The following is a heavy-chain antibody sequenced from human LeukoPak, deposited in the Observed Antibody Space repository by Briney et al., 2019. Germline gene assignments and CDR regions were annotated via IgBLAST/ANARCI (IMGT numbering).Heavy chain of an antibody. CDR3: ARDYSQFGEFDY. CDR2: IYYSGST. D-gene: IGHD3-10*01. J-gene: IGHJ4*02. V-gene: IGHV4-39*07. Sequence: TTSETLSLTCTVSGGSISSGGYYWGWIRQPPGKGLEWIGSIYYSGSTYYNPSLKSRVTISVDTSKNQFSLKLSSVTAADTAVYYCARDYSQFGEFDYWGQGTLVIVSS. CDR1: GGSISSGGYY.